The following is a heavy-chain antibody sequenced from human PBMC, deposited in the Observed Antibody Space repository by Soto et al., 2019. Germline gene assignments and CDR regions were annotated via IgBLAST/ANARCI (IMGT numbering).Heavy chain of an antibody. J-gene: IGHJ4*02. D-gene: IGHD1-26*01. Sequence: GESLKISCAASGFTFSSYAMSWVRQAPGKGLEWVSAISGSGGSTYYADSVKGRFTISRDNSKNTLYLQMNSLRAEDTAVYYCAKYSVPGGSYHFDYWGQGTLVTVSS. V-gene: IGHV3-23*01. CDR1: GFTFSSYA. CDR3: AKYSVPGGSYHFDY. CDR2: ISGSGGST.